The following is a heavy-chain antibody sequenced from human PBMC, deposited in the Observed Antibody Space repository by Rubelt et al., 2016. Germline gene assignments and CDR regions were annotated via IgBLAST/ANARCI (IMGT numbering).Heavy chain of an antibody. Sequence: KASGGTFSSYAISWVRQAPGQGLEWMGGIIPILGIANYAQKFQGRVTMTRDTSTSTVYMELSSLRSEDTAVYYCARGDRSFDYWGQGTLVTVSS. V-gene: IGHV1-69*10. D-gene: IGHD3-16*01. J-gene: IGHJ4*02. CDR1: GGTFSSYA. CDR2: IIPILGIA. CDR3: ARGDRSFDY.